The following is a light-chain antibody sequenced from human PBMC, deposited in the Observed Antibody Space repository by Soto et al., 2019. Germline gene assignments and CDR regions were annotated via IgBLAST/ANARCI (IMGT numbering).Light chain of an antibody. CDR2: KAS. V-gene: IGKV1-5*03. CDR1: QSISSW. Sequence: DIQMTQSPSTLSASVGDRVTITCRASQSISSWLAWYQQKPGKAPKLLIYKASSLESGVPSRFSGSGSGTEFTLTISSLQPVDFATYYCQQYNSALWTFGQGTKVEIK. CDR3: QQYNSALWT. J-gene: IGKJ1*01.